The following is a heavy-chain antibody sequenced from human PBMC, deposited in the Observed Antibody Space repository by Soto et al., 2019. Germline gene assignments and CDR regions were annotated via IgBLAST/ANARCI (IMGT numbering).Heavy chain of an antibody. CDR1: GFSFSSYT. CDR3: TRENQNHSCDI. Sequence: PCGTLRLSCAASGFSFSSYTMHWVRQAPGTGLEWVAVIWYDGSKQYYADSVKGRFTISRDNSKKMLYLQMTNPVTDVQAIFYFTRENQNHSCDIWGQGTSVTVSS. J-gene: IGHJ6*02. V-gene: IGHV3-33*01. CDR2: IWYDGSKQ.